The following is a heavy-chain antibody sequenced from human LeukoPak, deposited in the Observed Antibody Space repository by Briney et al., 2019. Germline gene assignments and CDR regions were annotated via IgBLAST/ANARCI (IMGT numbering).Heavy chain of an antibody. CDR1: GYTLTQLA. J-gene: IGHJ4*02. Sequence: ASVKVSRKVSGYTLTQLAIHWVRRAPGKGLEWMGGFDPEDGETVYAQKFQDRVTMTEDTSTDTASMELTSLASEDTAVYYCATQARGYFYYWGQGTLVTVSS. CDR2: FDPEDGET. CDR3: ATQARGYFYY. V-gene: IGHV1-24*01.